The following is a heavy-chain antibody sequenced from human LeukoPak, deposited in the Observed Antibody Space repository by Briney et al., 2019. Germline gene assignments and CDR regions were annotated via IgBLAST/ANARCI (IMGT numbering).Heavy chain of an antibody. D-gene: IGHD6-6*01. Sequence: SQPLSLTCAISGDSVSSYDATWNWIRQSPSRGLEWLGRTYYRSKWGNDYAVSVKSRITINPDTSKNQFSLHLNSVTPEDTAVYYCARVSSRASDVWGQGTVVTVSP. CDR2: TYYRSKWGN. J-gene: IGHJ3*01. CDR3: ARVSSRASDV. CDR1: GDSVSSYDAT. V-gene: IGHV6-1*01.